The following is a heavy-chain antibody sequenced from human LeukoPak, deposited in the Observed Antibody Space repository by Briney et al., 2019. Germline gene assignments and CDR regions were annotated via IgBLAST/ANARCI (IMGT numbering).Heavy chain of an antibody. D-gene: IGHD2-21*01. CDR1: GFTFSNAY. V-gene: IGHV3-15*07. CDR3: ITPLPYSAQ. J-gene: IGHJ4*02. CDR2: IKPKTEGETT. Sequence: GGSLRLSCAASGFTFSNAYMNWVRQAPGKGLEWVGRIKPKTEGETTEYAAPVKGRFSISRDDSKNMLYLQMNSLKTKDTAVYYCITPLPYSAQGGQGTLVTVSS.